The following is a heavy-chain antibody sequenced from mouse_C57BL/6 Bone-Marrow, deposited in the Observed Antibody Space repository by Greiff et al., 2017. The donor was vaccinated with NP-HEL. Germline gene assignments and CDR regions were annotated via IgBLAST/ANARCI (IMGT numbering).Heavy chain of an antibody. V-gene: IGHV2-2*01. J-gene: IGHJ2*01. Sequence: QVQLKESGPGLVQPSQSLSITCTVSGFSLTSYGVHWVRQSPGKGLEWLGVIWSGGSTDYTAAFISRLSISKDNSKSQVFFKMNSLQADDTAIYYCARNPEGGYYPDYWGQGTTLTVSS. CDR2: IWSGGST. CDR3: ARNPEGGYYPDY. CDR1: GFSLTSYG. D-gene: IGHD2-12*01.